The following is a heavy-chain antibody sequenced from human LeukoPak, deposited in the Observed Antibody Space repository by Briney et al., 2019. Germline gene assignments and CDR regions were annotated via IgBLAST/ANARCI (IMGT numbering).Heavy chain of an antibody. D-gene: IGHD4-17*01. CDR2: IKEDGTEE. V-gene: IGHV3-7*01. CDR1: GFTFSSSW. J-gene: IGHJ5*02. Sequence: GGSLRLSCAASGFTFSSSWMTWVRQAPGKGLEWVAHIKEDGTEEYYVDSVKGRFTISRDNAKNTLYLQMNSLSAEDTAVYYCARDHGTVTTAYSWFDPWGQGTLVTVSS. CDR3: ARDHGTVTTAYSWFDP.